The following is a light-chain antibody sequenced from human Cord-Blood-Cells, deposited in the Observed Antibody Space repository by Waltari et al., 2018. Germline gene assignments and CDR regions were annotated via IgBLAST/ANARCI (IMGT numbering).Light chain of an antibody. CDR3: QQYDNLPYT. V-gene: IGKV1-33*01. CDR2: DAS. Sequence: DIQMTQSPSSLSASVGDRVTITCQASQDISNYLNWYQQKPGKAPKLLIYDASNLETGVPSRFSGSGSGTDFTLTISSLQPEDIATYYCQQYDNLPYTVGQGTKLEIK. J-gene: IGKJ2*01. CDR1: QDISNY.